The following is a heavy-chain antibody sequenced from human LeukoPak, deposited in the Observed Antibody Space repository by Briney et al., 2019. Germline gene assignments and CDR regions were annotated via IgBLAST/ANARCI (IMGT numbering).Heavy chain of an antibody. CDR1: GFTFSTYS. CDR2: IWYDESKE. CDR3: ARDTDCSAATCYSDGMDA. Sequence: GALRLSCAASGFTFSTYSMHWVRQAPGKGLEWVAVIWYDESKEYYTDSVRGRFTVSRDNSKNILYLQMNSLRVEDTAVYYCARDTDCSAATCYSDGMDAWGQGTTVTVSS. V-gene: IGHV3-33*08. D-gene: IGHD2-2*01. J-gene: IGHJ6*02.